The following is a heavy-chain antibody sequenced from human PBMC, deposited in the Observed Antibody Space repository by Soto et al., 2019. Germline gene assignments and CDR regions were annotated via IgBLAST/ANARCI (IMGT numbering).Heavy chain of an antibody. CDR3: ARDGYSFALNF. V-gene: IGHV3-53*01. D-gene: IGHD5-18*01. CDR2: IDSDAKT. CDR1: GFSVSTYH. Sequence: FLRLSCAASGFSVSTYHMSWVRQAPGKGLEWVSGIDSDAKTFYADSVNGRFIISRDNSENTLFLQLNSLRAEDTAVYFCARDGYSFALNFWGPGTLVTVSS. J-gene: IGHJ4*02.